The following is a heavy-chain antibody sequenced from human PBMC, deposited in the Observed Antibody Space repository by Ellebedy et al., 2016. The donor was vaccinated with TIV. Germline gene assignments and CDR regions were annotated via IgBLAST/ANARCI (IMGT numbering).Heavy chain of an antibody. D-gene: IGHD6-13*01. J-gene: IGHJ4*02. CDR1: GFTFSGYY. CDR2: ISYSGDLM. Sequence: GESLKISCAASGFTFSGYYMSWFRQAPGKGPEWVSYISYSGDLMYYADSVTGRFTTSRDKAENSLYLQMNSLRAEDTAVYYCARLGVIAAAGASDYWGQGTLVSVSS. V-gene: IGHV3-11*01. CDR3: ARLGVIAAAGASDY.